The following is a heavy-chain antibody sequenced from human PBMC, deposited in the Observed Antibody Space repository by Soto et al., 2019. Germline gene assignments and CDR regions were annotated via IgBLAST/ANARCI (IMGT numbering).Heavy chain of an antibody. CDR2: IYYSGST. D-gene: IGHD3-10*01. J-gene: IGHJ4*02. CDR3: ASRKSSPYFDY. V-gene: IGHV4-30-4*01. CDR1: GGSISSGDYY. Sequence: SGTLSLTCTVSGGSISSGDYYWSWIRQPPGKGLEWIGNIYYSGSTYYNPSLKSRVTISIDTSKNQFSLKLSSVTAADTAVYYCASRKSSPYFDYWGQGTLVTVSS.